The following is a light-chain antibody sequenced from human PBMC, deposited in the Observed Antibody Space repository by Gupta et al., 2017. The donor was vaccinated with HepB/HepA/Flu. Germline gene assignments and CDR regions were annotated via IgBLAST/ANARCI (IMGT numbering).Light chain of an antibody. Sequence: QSQGTLSLATGESATLSCGASQSVSSSYLAWYKQKPGQAPRLLIYGAYSRATGVPDRFSGSGSGTEFTLTISRLEPEDFAVYYCQQESSSPWTFGQGTKVEIK. CDR2: GAY. CDR1: QSVSSSY. CDR3: QQESSSPWT. V-gene: IGKV3-20*01. J-gene: IGKJ1*01.